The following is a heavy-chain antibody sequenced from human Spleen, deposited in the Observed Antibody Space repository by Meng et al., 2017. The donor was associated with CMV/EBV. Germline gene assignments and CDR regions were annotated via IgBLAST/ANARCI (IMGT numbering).Heavy chain of an antibody. V-gene: IGHV4-34*01. CDR1: GGSLSGHD. D-gene: IGHD1-14*01. Sequence: SLTGGVYGGSLSGHDWTWVRQPPGKGLEWIGEINHGGVTHYNSSLSSRVTIFLDTSKRQFSLRLTSVTVADTAVYYCASEPVGWYFDLWGRGTLVTVSS. CDR3: ASEPVGWYFDL. CDR2: INHGGVT. J-gene: IGHJ2*01.